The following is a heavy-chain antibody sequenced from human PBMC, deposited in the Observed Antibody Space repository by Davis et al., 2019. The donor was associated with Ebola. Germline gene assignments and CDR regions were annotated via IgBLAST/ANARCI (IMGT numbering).Heavy chain of an antibody. J-gene: IGHJ6*02. V-gene: IGHV4-34*01. CDR2: INHSGST. Sequence: MPSETLSLTCAVYGGSLSGYYWSWIRQPPGKGLEWIGEINHSGSTNYNPSLKSRVTISVDTSKNQLSLKLSSVTAADTAVYYCARDLSITIFGVINHYGLDVWGQGTTVTVSS. D-gene: IGHD3-3*01. CDR1: GGSLSGYY. CDR3: ARDLSITIFGVINHYGLDV.